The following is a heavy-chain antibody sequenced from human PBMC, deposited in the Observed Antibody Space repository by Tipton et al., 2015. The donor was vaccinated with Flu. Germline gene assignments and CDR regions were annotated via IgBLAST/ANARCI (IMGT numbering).Heavy chain of an antibody. V-gene: IGHV4-30-4*01. CDR3: AREGYTVTTRWFDP. D-gene: IGHD4-17*01. CDR2: IYYSGST. CDR1: GGSISSGDYY. Sequence: TLSLTCTVSGGSISSGDYYWSWIRQPPGKGLEWIGYIYYSGSTYYNPSLKSRVTISVDASKNQFSLKLSSVTAADTAVYYCAREGYTVTTRWFDPWGQGTLVTVSS. J-gene: IGHJ5*02.